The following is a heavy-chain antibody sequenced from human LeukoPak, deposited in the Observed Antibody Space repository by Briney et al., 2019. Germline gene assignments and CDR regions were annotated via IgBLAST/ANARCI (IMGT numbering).Heavy chain of an antibody. J-gene: IGHJ5*02. CDR3: ARGFRITMVRGVKRWFDP. CDR2: IGAYNGNT. D-gene: IGHD3-10*01. Sequence: ASVKVSCKASGYTFTSYGISWVRQAPGQGLEWMGWIGAYNGNTNYAQKLQGRVTMTTDTSTSTAYMELRSLRSDDTAVYYCARGFRITMVRGVKRWFDPWGQGTLVTVSS. CDR1: GYTFTSYG. V-gene: IGHV1-18*01.